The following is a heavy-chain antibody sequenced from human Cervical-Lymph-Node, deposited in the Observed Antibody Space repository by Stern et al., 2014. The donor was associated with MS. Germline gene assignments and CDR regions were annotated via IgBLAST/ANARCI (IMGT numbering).Heavy chain of an antibody. D-gene: IGHD4-23*01. Sequence: QVQLVQSGAEVKKPGSSVKVSCKVSGASFSTNAISWVRQAPGQGHEWMGAIVSIFDKSNYAQKSQGRVTITADESTSTAYLDLRSLRSEDTAVYYCAREHHGGNFASWGQGTLVTVSS. CDR2: IVSIFDKS. J-gene: IGHJ4*02. CDR1: GASFSTNA. V-gene: IGHV1-69*01. CDR3: AREHHGGNFAS.